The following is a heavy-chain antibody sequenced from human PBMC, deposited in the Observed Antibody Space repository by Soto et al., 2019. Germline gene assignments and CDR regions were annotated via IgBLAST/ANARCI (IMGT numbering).Heavy chain of an antibody. CDR2: TSHDGVT. CDR3: ARNYGPGYTFDY. J-gene: IGHJ4*02. V-gene: IGHV4-4*02. CDR1: SGSIDTVYW. Sequence: PSETLSLTCAVSSGSIDTVYWWSWVRQSPGKGLEWIGETSHDGVTNYNPSLKSRVTISVDTSKNQFSLKLSSVTAADTAVYYCARNYGPGYTFDYWGQGTLVTVSS. D-gene: IGHD3-10*01.